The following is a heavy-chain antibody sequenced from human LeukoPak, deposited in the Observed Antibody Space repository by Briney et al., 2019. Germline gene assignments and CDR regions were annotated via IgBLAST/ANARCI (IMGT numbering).Heavy chain of an antibody. J-gene: IGHJ6*03. CDR2: IYIDGSK. CDR1: GITVTAND. CDR3: ARLHYYYMDI. V-gene: IGHV3-66*02. Sequence: GGSLRLSCAVSGITVTANDMTWVRQAPGKGLEWVSVIYIDGSKYYADSVKGRFTISRDTSTNTVFLQMNSLRPEDTAVYYCARLHYYYMDIWGTGTTSPSP.